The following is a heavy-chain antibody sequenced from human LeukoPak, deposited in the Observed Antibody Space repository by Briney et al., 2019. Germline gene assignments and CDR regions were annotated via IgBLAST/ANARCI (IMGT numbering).Heavy chain of an antibody. J-gene: IGHJ3*02. D-gene: IGHD4-17*01. V-gene: IGHV4-30-2*01. Sequence: SQNLSLTCAVSGGSISSGGYSWSWIRQPPGKGLEWIGYIYHSGSTYYNPSLKSRVTISVDRSKNQFSLKLSSVTAADTAVYYCASYGARDAFDIWGQGTMVTVSS. CDR2: IYHSGST. CDR3: ASYGARDAFDI. CDR1: GGSISSGGYS.